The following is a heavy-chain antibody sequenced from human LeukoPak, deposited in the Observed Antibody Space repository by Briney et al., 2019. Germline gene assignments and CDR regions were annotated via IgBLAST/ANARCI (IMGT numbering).Heavy chain of an antibody. CDR2: ISYDGSNK. V-gene: IGHV3-30*04. CDR3: ARGADGVSSNSRGWFDP. Sequence: GRSLRLSCAASGFTFSSYAMHWVRQAPGKGLEWVAVISYDGSNKYYADSVKGRFTISRDNARNSLYLQMNTLRAEDTAVYSCARGADGVSSNSRGWFDPWGQGILVTVSS. CDR1: GFTFSSYA. J-gene: IGHJ5*02. D-gene: IGHD2-15*01.